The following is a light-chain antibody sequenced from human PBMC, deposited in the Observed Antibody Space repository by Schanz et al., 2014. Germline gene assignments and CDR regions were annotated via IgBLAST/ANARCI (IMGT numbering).Light chain of an antibody. CDR3: QKYNDAPKT. Sequence: DVQMTQSPSSLSASLGDRVTITCRASQGISNFLAWYQQKPGKVPKLLIYGASTLESGVPSRFSGSGSGTDFTLTISSLQPEDVATYYCQKYNDAPKTFGQGTKVEI. V-gene: IGKV1-27*01. CDR1: QGISNF. J-gene: IGKJ1*01. CDR2: GAS.